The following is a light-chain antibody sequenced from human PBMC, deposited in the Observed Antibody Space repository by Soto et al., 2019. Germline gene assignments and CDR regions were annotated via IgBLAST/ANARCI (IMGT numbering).Light chain of an antibody. CDR2: KAS. Sequence: DIQMTQSPSTLSASVGDRVTITCRASQSISSWLAWYQQKPGKAPKLLIYKASSLKSGVPSRFSGSGSGTDFTLTIRSLQPDDFATYYCQQYDSYLWTFGQGTKVEIK. CDR3: QQYDSYLWT. J-gene: IGKJ1*01. V-gene: IGKV1-5*03. CDR1: QSISSW.